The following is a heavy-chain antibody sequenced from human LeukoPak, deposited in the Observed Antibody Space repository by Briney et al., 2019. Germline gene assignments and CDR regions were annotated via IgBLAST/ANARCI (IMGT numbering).Heavy chain of an antibody. Sequence: ASVKVSCKASGYTFTSYYMHWVRQAPGQGLEWMGIINPSGGSTSYAQKFQGRVTMTRDMSTSTVYMELSSLRSEDTAVYYCAREALKGKDSSQGGDDYWGQGTLVTVSS. CDR1: GYTFTSYY. J-gene: IGHJ4*02. CDR2: INPSGGST. V-gene: IGHV1-46*01. CDR3: AREALKGKDSSQGGDDY. D-gene: IGHD2-15*01.